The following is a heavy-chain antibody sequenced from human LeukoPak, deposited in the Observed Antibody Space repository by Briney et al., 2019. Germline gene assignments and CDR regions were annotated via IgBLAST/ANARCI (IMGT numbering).Heavy chain of an antibody. CDR3: ARVGPVDSSSWYDFPFDY. Sequence: SETLFLTCTVSGGSISSGLYYWSWIRQPAGKGLEWIGRIYSSGSTNFNPSLKSRVSLSVDTSKNQFSLRLNSVTAADTAVYYCARVGPVDSSSWYDFPFDYWGQGTLVTVSS. CDR2: IYSSGST. D-gene: IGHD6-13*01. V-gene: IGHV4-61*02. CDR1: GGSISSGLYY. J-gene: IGHJ4*02.